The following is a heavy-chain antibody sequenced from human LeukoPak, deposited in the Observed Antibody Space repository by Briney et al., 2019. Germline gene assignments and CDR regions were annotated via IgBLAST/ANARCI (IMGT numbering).Heavy chain of an antibody. Sequence: SETLSLTCAVYGGSFSRYYWSWIRQPPGKGLEWIGEINHSGSTNYNPSLKSRVTISVDTSKNQFSLKLSSVTAADTAVYYCARRRIAVARGWFDYWGQGTLVTVSS. CDR2: INHSGST. V-gene: IGHV4-34*01. D-gene: IGHD6-19*01. CDR1: GGSFSRYY. J-gene: IGHJ4*02. CDR3: ARRRIAVARGWFDY.